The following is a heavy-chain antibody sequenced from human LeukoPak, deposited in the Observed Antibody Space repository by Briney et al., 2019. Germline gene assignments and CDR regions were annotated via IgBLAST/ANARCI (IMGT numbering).Heavy chain of an antibody. V-gene: IGHV3-11*06. D-gene: IGHD6-13*01. J-gene: IGHJ5*02. Sequence: GGSLRLSCAASGFTFSDYYMSWIRQAPGKGLEWVSYISSSSSYTNYADSVKGRFTISRDNAKNSLYLQMNSLGAEDTAVYYCARCRGSSWTIFDPWGQGTLVTVSS. CDR2: ISSSSSYT. CDR3: ARCRGSSWTIFDP. CDR1: GFTFSDYY.